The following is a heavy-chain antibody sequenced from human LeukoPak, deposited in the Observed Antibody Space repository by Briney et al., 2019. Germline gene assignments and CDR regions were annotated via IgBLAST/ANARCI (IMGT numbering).Heavy chain of an antibody. D-gene: IGHD6-13*01. J-gene: IGHJ4*02. CDR3: AKAGYGTSWYYLDF. CDR1: DFTFSDYG. Sequence: GGSLRLSCAASDFTFSDYGVHWVRQAPGRGREWVAFIRFDGGNEIYGDSVKGRFTISRDDSKNTLYLQMISLSAEDTTVYFCAKAGYGTSWYYLDFGGQGTVVIVTS. CDR2: IRFDGGNE. V-gene: IGHV3-30*02.